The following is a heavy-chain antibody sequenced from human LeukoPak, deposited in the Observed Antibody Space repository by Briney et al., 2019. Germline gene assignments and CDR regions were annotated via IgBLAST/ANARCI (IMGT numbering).Heavy chain of an antibody. CDR1: GGSFSGYY. J-gene: IGHJ2*01. CDR2: INHSGST. CDR3: ARPSGSPYWYFDL. Sequence: SETLSLTCAVYGGSFSGYYWSWIRQPPGKGLEWIGEINHSGSTNYNPSLKSRVTISVDRSKNQFFLSLYFVTAADTAMYYCARPSGSPYWYFDLWGRGMLVTVSP. V-gene: IGHV4-34*01. D-gene: IGHD3-3*01.